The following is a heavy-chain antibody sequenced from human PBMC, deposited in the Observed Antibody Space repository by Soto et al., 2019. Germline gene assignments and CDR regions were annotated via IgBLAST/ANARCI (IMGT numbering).Heavy chain of an antibody. CDR1: GFTFDDYG. Sequence: PGGSLRLSCAASGFTFDDYGMSWVRQAPGKGLEWVSGINWNGGSTGYADSVKGRFTISRDNAKNSLYLQMNSLRAEDTALYHCARAPSYYDFWSGYYRYYYYYYMDVWGKGTTVTVSS. D-gene: IGHD3-3*01. CDR3: ARAPSYYDFWSGYYRYYYYYYMDV. V-gene: IGHV3-20*01. CDR2: INWNGGST. J-gene: IGHJ6*03.